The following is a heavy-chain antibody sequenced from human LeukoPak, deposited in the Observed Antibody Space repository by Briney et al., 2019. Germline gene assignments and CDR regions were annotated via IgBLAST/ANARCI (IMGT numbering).Heavy chain of an antibody. Sequence: GGSLRLSCAASGFTFDDYVMHWVRQAPGKGLEWVSGISWNSGSIGYADSVKGRFTISRDNAKNSLYLQMNSLRPEDMAFYYCAKDGSSGHFDIWGQGTMVTVSS. V-gene: IGHV3-9*03. J-gene: IGHJ3*02. CDR1: GFTFDDYV. D-gene: IGHD3-22*01. CDR3: AKDGSSGHFDI. CDR2: ISWNSGSI.